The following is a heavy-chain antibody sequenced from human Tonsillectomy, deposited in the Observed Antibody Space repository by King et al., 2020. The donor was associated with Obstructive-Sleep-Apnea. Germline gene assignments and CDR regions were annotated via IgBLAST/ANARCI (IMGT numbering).Heavy chain of an antibody. CDR1: GFTFSSYW. Sequence: VQLVESGGGLVQPGGSLRLSCAASGFTFSSYWMSWVRQAPGKGLEWVANIKPDGSEKYYVDSGKGRFTISRDNAKNSLYLQMNSLRAEDTAVYYCASDRLPGIWIPSYFYAMDVWGQGTTVTVSS. CDR2: IKPDGSEK. J-gene: IGHJ6*02. V-gene: IGHV3-7*03. D-gene: IGHD1-1*01. CDR3: ASDRLPGIWIPSYFYAMDV.